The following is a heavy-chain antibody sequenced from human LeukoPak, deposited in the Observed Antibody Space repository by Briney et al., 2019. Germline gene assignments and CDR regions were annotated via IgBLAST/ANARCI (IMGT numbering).Heavy chain of an antibody. J-gene: IGHJ4*02. CDR1: GYSFSSYW. CDR3: ARQGVEMATISLGY. V-gene: IGHV5-51*01. Sequence: GESLKISCKGSGYSFSSYWIGWVRQMSGKGLEWMGIIYPDDSDTRYSPSFQGQVTISVDKSINTAYLQWSSLKASDTAMYYCARQGVEMATISLGYWGQGTLVTVSS. D-gene: IGHD5-24*01. CDR2: IYPDDSDT.